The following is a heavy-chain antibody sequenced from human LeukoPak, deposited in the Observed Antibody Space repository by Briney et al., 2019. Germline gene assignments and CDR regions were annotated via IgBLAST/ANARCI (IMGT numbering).Heavy chain of an antibody. Sequence: SETLSLTCHVSGASMSSNYWSWIRQPPGKGLEWIGYIYHSGNTNYSPSLESRVTMSVDESKNQFSLRVHSVSDADTAVYYWASTRRAAVAGRFDSGSQGTLVTVSS. CDR3: ASTRRAAVAGRFDS. CDR1: GASMSSNY. J-gene: IGHJ4*02. D-gene: IGHD6-19*01. CDR2: IYHSGNT. V-gene: IGHV4-4*09.